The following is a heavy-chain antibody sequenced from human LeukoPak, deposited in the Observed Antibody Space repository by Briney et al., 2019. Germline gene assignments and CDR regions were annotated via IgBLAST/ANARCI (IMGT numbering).Heavy chain of an antibody. CDR3: ASMHNDYSKGWEYYSYYMDV. D-gene: IGHD4-11*01. CDR1: GGSMSSYY. CDR2: IYYSVTT. Sequence: SETLPLTCTVSGGSMSSYYWSWIRQPPGKGLEWIGYIYYSVTTNYNPSLKSRVTISVDTSKNQFSLRLSSVTAADTAVYYCASMHNDYSKGWEYYSYYMDVWGKGTTVTVSS. V-gene: IGHV4-59*12. J-gene: IGHJ6*03.